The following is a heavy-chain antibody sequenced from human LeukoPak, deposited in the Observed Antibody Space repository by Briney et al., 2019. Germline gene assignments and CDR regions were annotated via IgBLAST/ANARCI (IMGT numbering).Heavy chain of an antibody. CDR2: ISGRSGST. Sequence: GGSLRLSCAASGFTFSRYAMSWVRQAPGKGLEWVSGISGRSGSTYYTDSVKGRFTISSDNSKNKLYLQMDSLRAEDTAVYYCARGVSEGFDFWGQGTLVTVSS. CDR3: ARGVSEGFDF. V-gene: IGHV3-23*01. CDR1: GFTFSRYA. D-gene: IGHD3-22*01. J-gene: IGHJ4*02.